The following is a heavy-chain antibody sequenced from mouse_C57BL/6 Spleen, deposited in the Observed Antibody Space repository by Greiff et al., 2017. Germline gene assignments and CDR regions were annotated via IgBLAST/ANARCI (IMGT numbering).Heavy chain of an antibody. J-gene: IGHJ4*01. D-gene: IGHD4-1*01. CDR1: GYTFTDYY. CDR2: INPNNGGT. CDR3: ARRDWDRAMDY. Sequence: EVQLQQSGPELVKPGASVKISCKASGYTFTDYYMNWVKQSHGKSLEWIGDINPNNGGTSFNQKFKGKATLTVDKSSSTAYMELRSLTSEDSAVYYCARRDWDRAMDYWGQGTSVTVSS. V-gene: IGHV1-26*01.